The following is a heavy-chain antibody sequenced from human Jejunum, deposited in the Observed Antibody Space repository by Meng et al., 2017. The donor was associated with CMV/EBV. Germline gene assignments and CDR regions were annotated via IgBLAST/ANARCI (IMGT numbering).Heavy chain of an antibody. V-gene: IGHV1-2*06. CDR1: GYTFTGYF. CDR2: INPNTAAT. D-gene: IGHD3-3*01. J-gene: IGHJ4*02. CDR3: ARRHDFDPYFDY. Sequence: CKTSGYTFTGYFIHWVRQAPGQGLEWMGRINPNTAATDYAQKFQGRVTMIGDTSTNTVYLEMSRLRSGDTAVYYCARRHDFDPYFDYWGQGSLVTVSS.